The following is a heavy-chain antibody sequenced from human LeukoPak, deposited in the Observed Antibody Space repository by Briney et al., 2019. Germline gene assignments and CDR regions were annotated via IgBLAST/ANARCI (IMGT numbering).Heavy chain of an antibody. CDR3: ARLTFHYYFDY. Sequence: SETLSLTCTVSGGSISSYYWSWIRQAPGTGLERIAYIYYSGSTNYNPSLKSRVTISVDTSKNQFSLKLSSVTAADTAVYYCARLTFHYYFDYWGQGALVTVSS. J-gene: IGHJ4*02. D-gene: IGHD2/OR15-2a*01. CDR1: GGSISSYY. CDR2: IYYSGST. V-gene: IGHV4-59*08.